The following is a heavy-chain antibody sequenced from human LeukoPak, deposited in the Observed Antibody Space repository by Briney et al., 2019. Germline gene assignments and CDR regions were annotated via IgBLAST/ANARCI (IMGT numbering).Heavy chain of an antibody. Sequence: SETLSLTCTVSGGSISSYYWSWIRQPAGKGLEWIGRIYTSGSTNYNPSLKSRVTMSVDTSKNQFSLKLTSVTAADTAVYYCARGGDYGSAYDYFRYWGQGTLVSVSS. D-gene: IGHD5-12*01. CDR3: ARGGDYGSAYDYFRY. CDR1: GGSISSYY. J-gene: IGHJ4*02. CDR2: IYTSGST. V-gene: IGHV4-4*07.